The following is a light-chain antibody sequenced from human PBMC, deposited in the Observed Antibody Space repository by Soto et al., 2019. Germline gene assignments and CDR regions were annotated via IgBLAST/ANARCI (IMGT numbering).Light chain of an antibody. CDR2: DVS. Sequence: DIQMTQSPSTLSASVGARVTITCRASQTITSWLAWYQQKPGKAPKLLIYDVSILESGVPSRFSGSGSGTEFTLTISSLQPDDFATYYCQQYNSYPLTFGGGTKVDIK. CDR1: QTITSW. CDR3: QQYNSYPLT. V-gene: IGKV1-5*01. J-gene: IGKJ4*01.